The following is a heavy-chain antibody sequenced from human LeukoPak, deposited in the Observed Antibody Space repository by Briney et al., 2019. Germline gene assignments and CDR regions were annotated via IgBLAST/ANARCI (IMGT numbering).Heavy chain of an antibody. CDR1: GGSISSGGYS. D-gene: IGHD3-9*01. J-gene: IGHJ4*02. Sequence: SETLSLTCAVSGGSISSGGYSWSWIRQPPGKGLEWIGYIYYSGSTYYNPSLKSRVTISVDTSKNQFSLKLSSVTAADTAVYYCARASNPFYDILTGYHPYYFDYWGQGTLVTVSS. CDR2: IYYSGST. V-gene: IGHV4-30-4*07. CDR3: ARASNPFYDILTGYHPYYFDY.